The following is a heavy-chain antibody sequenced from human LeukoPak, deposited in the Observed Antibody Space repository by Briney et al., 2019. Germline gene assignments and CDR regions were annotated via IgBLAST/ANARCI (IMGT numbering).Heavy chain of an antibody. V-gene: IGHV3-20*04. CDR3: ARDGYGDYVGHFDY. CDR2: INWNGGST. D-gene: IGHD4-17*01. CDR1: GFTFSSYA. Sequence: GGSLRLSCAASGFTFSSYAMYWVRQAPGKGLEWVSGINWNGGSTGYADSVKGRFTISRDNAKNSLYLQMNSLRAEDTALYYCARDGYGDYVGHFDYWGQGTLVTVSS. J-gene: IGHJ4*02.